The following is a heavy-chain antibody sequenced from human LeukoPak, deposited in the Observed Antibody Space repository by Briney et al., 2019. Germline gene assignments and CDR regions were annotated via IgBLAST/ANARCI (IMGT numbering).Heavy chain of an antibody. V-gene: IGHV4-39*01. J-gene: IGHJ6*02. Sequence: PSETLSLTCTVSGGSISSSSYYWGWIRQPPGKGLEWIGSIYYSGGTYYNPSLKSRVTISVDTSKNQFSLKLSSVTAADTAVYYCARRGKVYYYGMDVWGQGTTVTVSS. CDR2: IYYSGGT. CDR3: ARRGKVYYYGMDV. CDR1: GGSISSSSYY.